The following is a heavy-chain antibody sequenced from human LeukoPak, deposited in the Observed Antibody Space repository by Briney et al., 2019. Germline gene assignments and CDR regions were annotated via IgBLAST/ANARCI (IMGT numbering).Heavy chain of an antibody. J-gene: IGHJ6*03. Sequence: HAGGSLRPSCAASGFTFSNYARRWVRQAPGKGLEWVSAISASGGTTYYADSVEGRFTISRDSSKATLYLQMNSLRADDTAVYYCAKVAAPGGSSSYYMDVWGKGTSVTVSS. CDR3: AKVAAPGGSSSYYMDV. CDR2: ISASGGTT. D-gene: IGHD6-13*01. V-gene: IGHV3-23*01. CDR1: GFTFSNYA.